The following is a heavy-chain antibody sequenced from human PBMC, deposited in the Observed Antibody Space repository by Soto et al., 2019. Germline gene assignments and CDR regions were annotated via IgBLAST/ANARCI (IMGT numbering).Heavy chain of an antibody. CDR3: ARLPRAVASMDNWFDP. J-gene: IGHJ5*02. V-gene: IGHV4-39*01. CDR2: IHYSGGA. CDR1: GGSISSSSTTYY. D-gene: IGHD6-19*01. Sequence: QLQLQESGPGLVKPSETLSLTCTVSGGSISSSSTTYYWGWIRQPPGKGPEWIGSIHYSGGAYYNPSLKGRVTVSIDVSKNEFSLKLIYVTATDTAVYYCARLPRAVASMDNWFDPWGQGILVTVSA.